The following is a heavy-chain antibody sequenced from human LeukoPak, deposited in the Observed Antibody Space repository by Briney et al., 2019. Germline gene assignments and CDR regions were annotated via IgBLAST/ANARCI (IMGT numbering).Heavy chain of an antibody. CDR2: IYHSGRT. Sequence: PSETLSLTCTVSGGSISSSTYYWGWIRQPPGKGLEWIGNIYHSGRTHYNPSLKSRVTIFVDTSKNQFSLKLSSVTAADTALYYCARENGYRYDYWGQGTLVTVSS. CDR3: ARENGYRYDY. D-gene: IGHD5-18*01. V-gene: IGHV4-39*07. CDR1: GGSISSSTYY. J-gene: IGHJ4*02.